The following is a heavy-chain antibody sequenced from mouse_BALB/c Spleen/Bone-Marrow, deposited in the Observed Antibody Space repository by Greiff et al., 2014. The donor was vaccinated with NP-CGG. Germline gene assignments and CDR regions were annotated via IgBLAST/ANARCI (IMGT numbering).Heavy chain of an antibody. D-gene: IGHD1-1*01. CDR1: GFSLTDYG. CDR3: AKHDTTVVVDY. Sequence: QVQLKESGPGLVAPSQSLSITCTVSGFSLTDYGVSWIRQPPGKGLEWLGVIWGGGITYYNSTLKSRLSISKDSSKSQVFLKMDSPQTDDTAMYYCAKHDTTVVVDYWGQGTTLTVSS. V-gene: IGHV2-6-5*01. CDR2: IWGGGIT. J-gene: IGHJ2*01.